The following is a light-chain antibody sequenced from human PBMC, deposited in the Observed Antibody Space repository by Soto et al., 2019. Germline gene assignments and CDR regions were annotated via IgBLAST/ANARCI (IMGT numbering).Light chain of an antibody. Sequence: QSALTQPASVSVSPGQSITITCTGTSSDVGGYKYVSWYQQHPGKAPKLLIYVVSNRPSGVSNRFSGSKAGNTASLTISGLRAEDEADYYCSSYTTTSTYLFGTGTKVTVL. J-gene: IGLJ1*01. CDR3: SSYTTTSTYL. CDR2: VVS. CDR1: SSDVGGYKY. V-gene: IGLV2-14*01.